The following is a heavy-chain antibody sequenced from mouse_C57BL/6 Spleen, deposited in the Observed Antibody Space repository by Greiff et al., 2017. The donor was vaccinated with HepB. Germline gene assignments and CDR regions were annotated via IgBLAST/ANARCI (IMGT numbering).Heavy chain of an antibody. CDR3: ARSHYYGSSYRNY. CDR1: GCTFTSYW. V-gene: IGHV1-55*01. J-gene: IGHJ2*01. D-gene: IGHD1-1*01. Sequence: VQLQQPGAELVKPGASVKMSCKASGCTFTSYWITWVKQRPGQGLEWIGEIYPGSGSTNYNEKFKSKATLTVDTSSSTAYMQLSSLTSEDSAVYYCARSHYYGSSYRNYWGQGTTLTVSS. CDR2: IYPGSGST.